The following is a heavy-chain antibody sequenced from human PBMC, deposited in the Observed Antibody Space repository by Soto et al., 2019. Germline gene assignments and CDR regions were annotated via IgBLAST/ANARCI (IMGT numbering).Heavy chain of an antibody. CDR2: IYYSGST. D-gene: IGHD6-13*01. V-gene: IGHV4-59*01. CDR3: AKSRQQLVTYYGMDV. Sequence: SETLSLTCTVSGGSINSYYWSWIRQPPGKGLEWIGYIYYSGSTNYNPSLKSRVTISVDTSQNQFSLKLSSVTAADTAVYYCAKSRQQLVTYYGMDVWGQGTTVTISS. J-gene: IGHJ6*02. CDR1: GGSINSYY.